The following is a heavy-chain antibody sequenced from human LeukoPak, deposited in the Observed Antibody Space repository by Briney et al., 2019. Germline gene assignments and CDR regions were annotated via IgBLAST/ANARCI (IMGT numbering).Heavy chain of an antibody. D-gene: IGHD3-10*01. CDR1: GVTYRSYE. CDR2: ISSSGSTI. J-gene: IGHJ6*02. Sequence: PGGAMSLCYAAPGVTYRSYEMNWVRQATGKGLEWVSYISSSGSTIYYADSVKGRFTISRDNAKNSLYLQMNSLRAEDTAVYYCARALKRGYYYYYYGMDVWGQGTTVTVSS. V-gene: IGHV3-48*03. CDR3: ARALKRGYYYYYYGMDV.